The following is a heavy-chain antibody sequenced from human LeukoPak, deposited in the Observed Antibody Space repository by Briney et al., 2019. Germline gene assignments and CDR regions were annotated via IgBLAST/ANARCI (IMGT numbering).Heavy chain of an antibody. D-gene: IGHD6-19*01. CDR3: TKDPRRTAVTGAYYFDY. V-gene: IGHV3-23*01. Sequence: GGSLRPSCAASGFTFSSYARSWVRQAPGKGLEWVSAISGSGGSTYSADSGKGRFTTSRDNSTNTLSLQMTTLRAEDTAVYYCTKDPRRTAVTGAYYFDYWGQGTLVTVSS. CDR2: ISGSGGST. CDR1: GFTFSSYA. J-gene: IGHJ4*02.